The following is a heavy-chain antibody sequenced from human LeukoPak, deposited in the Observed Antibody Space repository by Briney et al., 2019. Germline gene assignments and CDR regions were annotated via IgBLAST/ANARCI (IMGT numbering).Heavy chain of an antibody. CDR3: AREPHMYGSGTYSSPYFDY. CDR1: GYTFTNYG. D-gene: IGHD3-10*01. CDR2: ISAYHNNT. Sequence: ASVKVSCKASGYTFTNYGINWVRRAPGQGLEWMGWISAYHNNTKYAQKLQGRVIMTTDTSTSTAYMELRTLKSDDTAVYYCAREPHMYGSGTYSSPYFDYWGQGTVVTVSS. J-gene: IGHJ4*02. V-gene: IGHV1-18*04.